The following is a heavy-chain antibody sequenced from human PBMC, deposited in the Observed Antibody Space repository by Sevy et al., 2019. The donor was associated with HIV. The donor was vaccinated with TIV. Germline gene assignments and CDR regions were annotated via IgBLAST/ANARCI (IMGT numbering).Heavy chain of an antibody. Sequence: SETLSLTCTVSGGSVRSDSYYWSWIRQPPGKGLEWSGYVYYGGSTNYSPSLKSRVTISIDTSKNQFSLKLSSVTAADTAVYYCARGRGTTVTTTLNYYYAMDVWGQGTTVTVSS. D-gene: IGHD4-4*01. J-gene: IGHJ6*02. CDR1: GGSVRSDSYY. CDR3: ARGRGTTVTTTLNYYYAMDV. V-gene: IGHV4-61*01. CDR2: VYYGGST.